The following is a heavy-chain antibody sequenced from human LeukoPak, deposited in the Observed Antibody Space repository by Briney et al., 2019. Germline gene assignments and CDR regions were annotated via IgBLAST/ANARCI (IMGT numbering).Heavy chain of an antibody. CDR2: MNQDGSEK. CDR3: AKVPRVVVPAAMDSD. Sequence: GGSLRLSCTTSGFTFSSFWMTWARQAPGKGLQWVATMNQDGSEKTYIDSVKGRFTISRDNAKNSLFLQMNSLRAEDTAVYYCAKVPRVVVPAAMDSDWGQGTLVTVSS. J-gene: IGHJ4*02. V-gene: IGHV3-7*03. CDR1: GFTFSSFW. D-gene: IGHD2-2*01.